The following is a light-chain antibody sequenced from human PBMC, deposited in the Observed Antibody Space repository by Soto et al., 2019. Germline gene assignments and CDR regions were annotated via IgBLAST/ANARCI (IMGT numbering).Light chain of an antibody. V-gene: IGKV1-5*03. CDR3: QQYNSYSPLT. CDR2: KAS. Sequence: DIQMTQSPSTLSASVGDRVTITCRASQSISSWLAWYQQKPVKAPKLLIYKASGLESGVPSRFSGSGSGTDFTLTISSLQPDDFATYYCQQYNSYSPLTFGGGTKVEIK. J-gene: IGKJ4*01. CDR1: QSISSW.